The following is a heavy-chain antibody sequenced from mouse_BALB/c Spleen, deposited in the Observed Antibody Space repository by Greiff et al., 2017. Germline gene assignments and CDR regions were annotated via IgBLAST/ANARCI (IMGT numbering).Heavy chain of an antibody. CDR3: AVYGNYLWYFDV. J-gene: IGHJ1*01. Sequence: VQLKESGPGLVKPSQSLSLTCTVTGYSFTSDYAWTWIRQFPGNKLEWMGYISYSGSTSYNTSLKSRISITRDTSKNQFFLQLNSVTTEDTATYYCAVYGNYLWYFDVWGAGTTVTVSS. D-gene: IGHD2-10*02. CDR2: ISYSGST. V-gene: IGHV3-2*02. CDR1: GYSFTSDYA.